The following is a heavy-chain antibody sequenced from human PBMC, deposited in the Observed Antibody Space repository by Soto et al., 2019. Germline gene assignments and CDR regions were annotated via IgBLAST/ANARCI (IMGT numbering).Heavy chain of an antibody. CDR3: ARDTAGDAFDI. V-gene: IGHV3-53*02. Sequence: EVQLVETGGGLIQPGGSLRLSCAASGFTVSSNYMSWVRQAPGKGLEWVSVIYSGGSTYYADSVKGRFTISRDNSKNTLYLQMNSLRAEDTAVYYCARDTAGDAFDIWGHGTMVTVSS. CDR1: GFTVSSNY. J-gene: IGHJ3*02. D-gene: IGHD1-1*01. CDR2: IYSGGST.